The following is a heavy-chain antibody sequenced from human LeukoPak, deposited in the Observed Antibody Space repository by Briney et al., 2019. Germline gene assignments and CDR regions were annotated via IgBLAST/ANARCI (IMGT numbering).Heavy chain of an antibody. CDR3: ARDRYGARSGSYDY. Sequence: ASVKLSCKASGYTFSSYYGISWVRQAPGQGLEWMGWISGYNGNTNYAQKVQGRVTMTTDTSTNTAYMELKSLRSDDTAVYYCARDRYGARSGSYDYWGQGTLVTVSS. D-gene: IGHD1-26*01. V-gene: IGHV1-18*01. CDR1: GYTFSSYYG. CDR2: ISGYNGNT. J-gene: IGHJ4*02.